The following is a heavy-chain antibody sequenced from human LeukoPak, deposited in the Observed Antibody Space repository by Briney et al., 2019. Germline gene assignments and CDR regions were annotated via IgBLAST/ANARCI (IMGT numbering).Heavy chain of an antibody. J-gene: IGHJ4*02. V-gene: IGHV3-23*01. D-gene: IGHD3-3*01. CDR2: ISGSGGST. CDR3: AKGTSQHYDFWSGYYYFDY. CDR1: GFTFSSYA. Sequence: GGSLRLSCAASGFTFSSYAMSWVRQAPGKGLEWVSAISGSGGSTYYADSVKGRFTISRDNSKNTLYLQMNSLRAEDTAVYYCAKGTSQHYDFWSGYYYFDYWGQGTLVTVSP.